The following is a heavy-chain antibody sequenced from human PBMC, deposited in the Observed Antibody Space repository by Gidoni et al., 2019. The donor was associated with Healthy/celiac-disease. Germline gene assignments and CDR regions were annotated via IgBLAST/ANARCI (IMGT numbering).Heavy chain of an antibody. Sequence: QVQLQQWGAGLLKPSETLSLTCAVYGGSFSGYYWSWIRQPPGKGLEWIGEINHSGSTNYNPSLKSRVTISVDPSKNQFSLKLSSVAADTAVYYCARLGWYCSGGSCYPGWFDYWGQGTLVTVSS. CDR2: INHSGST. D-gene: IGHD2-15*01. CDR3: ARLGWYCSGGSCYPGWFDY. CDR1: GGSFSGYY. J-gene: IGHJ4*02. V-gene: IGHV4-34*01.